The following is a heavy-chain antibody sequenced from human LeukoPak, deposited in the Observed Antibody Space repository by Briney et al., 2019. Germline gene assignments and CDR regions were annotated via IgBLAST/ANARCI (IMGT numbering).Heavy chain of an antibody. CDR1: GYSINSGYH. CDR3: ARGRRSGYSYRFDY. CDR2: INHSGST. J-gene: IGHJ4*02. D-gene: IGHD5-18*01. V-gene: IGHV4-38-2*02. Sequence: SETLSLTCIVSGYSINSGYHWGWIRPPPGKGLEWIGEINHSGSTNYNPSLKSRVTISVDTSKNQFSLKLSSVTAADTAVYYCARGRRSGYSYRFDYWGQGTLVTVSS.